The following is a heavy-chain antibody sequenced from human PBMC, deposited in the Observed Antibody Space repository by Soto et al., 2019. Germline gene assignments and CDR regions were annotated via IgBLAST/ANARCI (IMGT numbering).Heavy chain of an antibody. J-gene: IGHJ6*02. V-gene: IGHV4-31*03. Sequence: QVQLQESGPGLVKPSQTLSLTCSVSGVSVSSDIYYWSWIRHHPGKGLEWIGYIYYSGNTYYNPSLGGRVTIPLDTSKNHFSLRLRAVTPADTAVYYCARYPVVVVPAANYGLDVWGQGTTVTVSS. D-gene: IGHD2-2*01. CDR2: IYYSGNT. CDR1: GVSVSSDIYY. CDR3: ARYPVVVVPAANYGLDV.